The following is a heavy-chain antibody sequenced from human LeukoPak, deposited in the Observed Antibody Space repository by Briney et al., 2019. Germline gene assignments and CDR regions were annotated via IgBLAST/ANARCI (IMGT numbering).Heavy chain of an antibody. CDR2: INHSGST. J-gene: IGHJ4*02. V-gene: IGHV4-34*01. D-gene: IGHD3-10*01. CDR1: GGSFSGYY. Sequence: NPSETLSLTCAVYGGSFSGYYWSWIHQPPGKGLEWIGEINHSGSTNYNPSLKSRVTISVDTSKNQFSLKLSSVTAADTAVYYCARGPRHYYGSGSYYNFWGQGTLVTVSS. CDR3: ARGPRHYYGSGSYYNF.